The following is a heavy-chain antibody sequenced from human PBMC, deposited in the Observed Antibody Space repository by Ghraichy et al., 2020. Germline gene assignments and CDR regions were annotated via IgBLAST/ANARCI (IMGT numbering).Heavy chain of an antibody. CDR2: IYYSGST. D-gene: IGHD2/OR15-2a*01. CDR3: ARVGHGTPLSPLDY. Sequence: SETLSLTCTVSGGSISSYYWSWIRQPPGKGLEYIGYIYYSGSTNYNPSLKSRVTISVDTSKNQFSLKLSSVTAADTAVYYCARVGHGTPLSPLDYWGQGTLVTVSS. CDR1: GGSISSYY. V-gene: IGHV4-59*01. J-gene: IGHJ4*02.